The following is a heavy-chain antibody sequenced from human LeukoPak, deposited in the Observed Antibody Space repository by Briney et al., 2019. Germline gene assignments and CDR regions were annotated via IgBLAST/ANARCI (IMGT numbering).Heavy chain of an antibody. CDR2: IYYSGST. V-gene: IGHV4-39*01. J-gene: IGHJ4*02. CDR1: GGSISGSSYY. Sequence: SSETLSLTCAVSGGSISGSSYYWGWIRQPPGKGLEWIGSIYYSGSTYYNPSLKSRLTISVDTSKNQFSLKLSSVTAADTAVYYCARVAVTPEKARYFDYWGQGTLVTVSS. D-gene: IGHD4-17*01. CDR3: ARVAVTPEKARYFDY.